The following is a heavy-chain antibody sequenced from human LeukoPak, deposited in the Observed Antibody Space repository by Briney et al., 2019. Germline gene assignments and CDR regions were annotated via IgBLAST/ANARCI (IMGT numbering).Heavy chain of an antibody. CDR2: ISGGDVST. CDR1: GFSFISYA. D-gene: IGHD6-19*01. J-gene: IGHJ4*02. CDR3: AKDRIALGTSTYFDY. V-gene: IGHV3-23*01. Sequence: GGSLRLSCEASGFSFISYAMTWVRQAPGKGLEWVSTISGGDVSTYYADSVKGRFTVSRDSSKSTLYLQMNSLRAEDTAVYYCAKDRIALGTSTYFDYWGQGTLVTVSS.